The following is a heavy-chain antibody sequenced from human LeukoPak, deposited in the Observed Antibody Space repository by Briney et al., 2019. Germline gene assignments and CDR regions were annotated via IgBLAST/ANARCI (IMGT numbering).Heavy chain of an antibody. CDR3: ARHSGYYGPSYFEY. Sequence: SETLSLTCTVSGGSISDYYWSWIRQPPGKGLEWIGYIYYSGSTNYNPSLRSRVTISVDTSKNQFSLKLSSVTAADTAMYYCARHSGYYGPSYFEYWGQGTLVTVSS. CDR2: IYYSGST. V-gene: IGHV4-59*08. CDR1: GGSISDYY. J-gene: IGHJ4*02. D-gene: IGHD3-22*01.